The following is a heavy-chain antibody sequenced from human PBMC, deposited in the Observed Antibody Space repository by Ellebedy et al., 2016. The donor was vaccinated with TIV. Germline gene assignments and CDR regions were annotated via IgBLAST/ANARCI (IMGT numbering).Heavy chain of an antibody. CDR1: GGTFSSYA. V-gene: IGHV1-69*06. Sequence: SVKVSXKASGGTFSSYAISWVRQAPGQGLEWMGGIIPIFGTANYAQKFQGRVTITADKSTSTAYMELSSLRSEDTAVYYCARDVGDIVVVVAAPRDGYTGYFDLWGRGTLVTVSS. D-gene: IGHD2-15*01. CDR3: ARDVGDIVVVVAAPRDGYTGYFDL. CDR2: IIPIFGTA. J-gene: IGHJ2*01.